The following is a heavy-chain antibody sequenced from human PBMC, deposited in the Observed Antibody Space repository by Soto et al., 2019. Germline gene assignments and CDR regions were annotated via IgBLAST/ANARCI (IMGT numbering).Heavy chain of an antibody. CDR3: ARGQQWLVRQYFDY. J-gene: IGHJ4*02. CDR2: ISYDGSNK. V-gene: IGHV3-30-3*01. Sequence: AGGSLRLSCAASGFTFSSYAMHWVRQAPGKGLEWVAVISYDGSNKYYADSVTGRFTISRDDSKNTLYLQMNSLRAEDTAVYYCARGQQWLVRQYFDYWGQGTLVTVSS. D-gene: IGHD6-19*01. CDR1: GFTFSSYA.